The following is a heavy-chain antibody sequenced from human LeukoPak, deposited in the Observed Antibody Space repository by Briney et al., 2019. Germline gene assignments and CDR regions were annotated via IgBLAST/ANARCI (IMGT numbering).Heavy chain of an antibody. Sequence: GASVRVSCKASGYTFTSYGISWVRQAPGQGLEWMGWISAYNGNTNYAQKLQGRVTMTTDTSTSTGYMELRSLRSDDTAVYYCASLGDETGYYFDYWGQGTLVTVSS. CDR1: GYTFTSYG. J-gene: IGHJ4*02. V-gene: IGHV1-18*01. CDR2: ISAYNGNT. D-gene: IGHD1-14*01. CDR3: ASLGDETGYYFDY.